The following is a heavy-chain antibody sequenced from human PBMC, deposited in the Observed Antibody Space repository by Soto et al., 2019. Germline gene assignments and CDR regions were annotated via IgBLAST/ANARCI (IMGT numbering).Heavy chain of an antibody. CDR3: ARGVPPFFGAVIIGGWVDI. Sequence: PSETLSLTCTVSGGSISSYYWSWIRQPPGKGLEWIGYIYYSGSTNYNPSLKSRVTISVDTSKTQFSLKLSSVTAADTAVYYCARGVPPFFGAVIIGGWVDIWGQGTRVPVSS. CDR1: GGSISSYY. J-gene: IGHJ3*02. CDR2: IYYSGST. D-gene: IGHD3-3*01. V-gene: IGHV4-59*12.